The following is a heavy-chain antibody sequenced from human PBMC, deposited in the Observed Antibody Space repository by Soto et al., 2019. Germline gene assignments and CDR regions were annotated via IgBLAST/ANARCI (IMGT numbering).Heavy chain of an antibody. CDR1: GYTFTSYG. V-gene: IGHV1-18*01. CDR3: ARGRGTYYDFWSGYYLLRFDP. CDR2: ISAYNGNT. D-gene: IGHD3-3*01. Sequence: ASVKVSCKASGYTFTSYGISWVRQAPGQGLEWMGWISAYNGNTNYAQKLQGRVTMTTDTSTSTAYMELRSLRSDDTAVYYCARGRGTYYDFWSGYYLLRFDPWGQGTLVTVSS. J-gene: IGHJ5*02.